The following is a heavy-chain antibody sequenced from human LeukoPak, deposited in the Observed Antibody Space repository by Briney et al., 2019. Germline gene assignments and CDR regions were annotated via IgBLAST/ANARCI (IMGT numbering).Heavy chain of an antibody. CDR2: MNPNSGNT. D-gene: IGHD3-10*01. Sequence: GASGKVSCKASGYTFTSYDINWVRQATGQGLEWMGWMNPNSGNTSYAQKFQGRVTMTRNTSISTAYMELSSLRSEDTAVYYCARVSTMVRGVIRYWGQGTLVTVSS. J-gene: IGHJ4*02. V-gene: IGHV1-8*01. CDR3: ARVSTMVRGVIRY. CDR1: GYTFTSYD.